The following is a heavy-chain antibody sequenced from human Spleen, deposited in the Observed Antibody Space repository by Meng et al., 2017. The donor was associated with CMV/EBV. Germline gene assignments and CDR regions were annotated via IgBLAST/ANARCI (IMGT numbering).Heavy chain of an antibody. CDR2: IYYSGST. D-gene: IGHD6-19*01. CDR1: GGSVNSPNYY. Sequence: CSVSGGSVNSPNYYWSWIRQPHGKGLEWIGYIYYSGSTRYNPSLNSRLTISMDKSKNQFSLNLYSLTAADTALYYCAREWAGSSFDYWGQGALVTVSS. J-gene: IGHJ4*02. CDR3: AREWAGSSFDY. V-gene: IGHV4-61*01.